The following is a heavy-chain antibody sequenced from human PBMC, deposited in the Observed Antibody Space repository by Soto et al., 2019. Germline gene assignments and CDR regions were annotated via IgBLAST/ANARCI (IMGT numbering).Heavy chain of an antibody. V-gene: IGHV3-7*03. CDR2: IKQDGSEK. D-gene: IGHD3-3*01. J-gene: IGHJ6*02. Sequence: QAGGSLRLSCAASGFTFSSYWMSWVRQAPGKGLEWVANIKQDGSEKYYVDSVKGRFTISRDNAKNSLYLQMNSLRAEDTAVYYCARDPVLRFLEWPKGDYYYGMDVWGQGTTVTVSS. CDR3: ARDPVLRFLEWPKGDYYYGMDV. CDR1: GFTFSSYW.